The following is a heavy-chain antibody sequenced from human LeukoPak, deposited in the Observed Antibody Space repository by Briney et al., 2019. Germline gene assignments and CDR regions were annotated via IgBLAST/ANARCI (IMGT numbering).Heavy chain of an antibody. Sequence: GGALRLSCAASGCTFSSYAMSWVRQAPGKGLEGVSAISGSGGSTYYADSVKGRFTISRDNSKNTLYLQMNSLRAEDTAVYYCAKVDYDSSGVDYWGQGTLVTVSS. J-gene: IGHJ4*02. CDR1: GCTFSSYA. CDR2: ISGSGGST. V-gene: IGHV3-23*01. D-gene: IGHD3-22*01. CDR3: AKVDYDSSGVDY.